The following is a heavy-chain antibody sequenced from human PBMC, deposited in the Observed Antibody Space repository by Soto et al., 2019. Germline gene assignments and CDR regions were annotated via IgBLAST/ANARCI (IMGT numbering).Heavy chain of an antibody. J-gene: IGHJ4*02. CDR3: AHTRKKLTVTTGFDY. D-gene: IGHD4-17*01. Sequence: QITLKESGPTLVIPTQILTLTCSFSGFSLSTSGVAVGWIRQPPGKALEWLALIYWNDDRPSNPSVKDRFIITKDTTKSQVVLTMTNMDSMDTATYYCAHTRKKLTVTTGFDYWGPGILVTVSS. CDR1: GFSLSTSGVA. CDR2: IYWNDDR. V-gene: IGHV2-5*01.